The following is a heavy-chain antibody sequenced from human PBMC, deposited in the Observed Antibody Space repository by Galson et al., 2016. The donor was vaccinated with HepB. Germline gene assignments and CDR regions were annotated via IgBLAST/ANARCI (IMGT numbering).Heavy chain of an antibody. Sequence: SLRLSCAASGFSFTNYAMNRVRPAPGKGLEWVSSISGSGATTYYAGSVKGRFTISRDNSKNTLFLQINSLRADDTAFYYCARGDYGMDVWGQGTTVTVSS. J-gene: IGHJ6*02. CDR2: ISGSGATT. CDR1: GFSFTNYA. CDR3: ARGDYGMDV. V-gene: IGHV3-23*01.